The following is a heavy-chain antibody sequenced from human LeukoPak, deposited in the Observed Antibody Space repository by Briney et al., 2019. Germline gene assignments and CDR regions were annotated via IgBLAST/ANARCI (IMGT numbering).Heavy chain of an antibody. Sequence: PGGSLRLSCAASAFTFSTYEMIWVRQAPGKGLEWVSSISTNGDVIYYADSVKGRFTISRDNAKNSLYLQMNSLRVEDTAVYYCARVKATMIVGLITQCYGMDVGGQGTTVTVSS. V-gene: IGHV3-48*03. CDR1: AFTFSTYE. D-gene: IGHD3-22*01. J-gene: IGHJ6*02. CDR3: ARVKATMIVGLITQCYGMDV. CDR2: ISTNGDVI.